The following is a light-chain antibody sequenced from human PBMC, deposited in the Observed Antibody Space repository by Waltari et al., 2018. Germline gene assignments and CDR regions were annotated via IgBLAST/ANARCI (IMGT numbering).Light chain of an antibody. J-gene: IGLJ3*02. Sequence: QSVLTQPPSASRTPGQTATIYCLGIRFNFGSNTLHWYHQLPGTAPKLLIYSNNQRPSGVPDRFSGSKSGTSASLAISGLQSEDEADYYCAAWDDSLNGWVFGGGTKLTVL. V-gene: IGLV1-44*01. CDR3: AAWDDSLNGWV. CDR2: SNN. CDR1: RFNFGSNT.